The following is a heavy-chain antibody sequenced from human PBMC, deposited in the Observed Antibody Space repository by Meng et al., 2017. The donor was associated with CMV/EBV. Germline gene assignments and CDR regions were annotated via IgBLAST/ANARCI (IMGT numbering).Heavy chain of an antibody. CDR3: ASRITIFGVVTAFDP. CDR1: GGSISSSSYY. Sequence: QPQREESGPGLVKPSETLSLTCTVSGGSISSSSYYWGWIRQPPGKGLEWIGSIYYSGSTYYNPSLKSRVTISVDTSKNQFSLKLSSVTAADTAVYYCASRITIFGVVTAFDPWGQGTLVTVSS. CDR2: IYYSGST. V-gene: IGHV4-39*07. J-gene: IGHJ5*02. D-gene: IGHD3-3*01.